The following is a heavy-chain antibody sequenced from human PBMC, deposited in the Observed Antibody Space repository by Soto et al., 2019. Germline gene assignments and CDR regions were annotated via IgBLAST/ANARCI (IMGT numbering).Heavy chain of an antibody. CDR1: GFTFYNYQ. CDR3: ARGYSSGWSRGGYFDY. CDR2: ISGSGSNI. V-gene: IGHV3-48*03. D-gene: IGHD6-19*01. Sequence: EVQLVESGGGLVQPGGSLRLSCAASGFTFYNYQMNWVRQAPGKGLEWVSHISGSGSNIYYGDSVKGRFTISRDNAKNSLYLQLNGLRAGDTAVYYCARGYSSGWSRGGYFDYWGQGTLVIVSS. J-gene: IGHJ4*03.